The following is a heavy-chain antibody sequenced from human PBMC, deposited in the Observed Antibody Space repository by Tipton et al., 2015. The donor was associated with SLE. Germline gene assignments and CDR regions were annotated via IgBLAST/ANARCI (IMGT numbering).Heavy chain of an antibody. J-gene: IGHJ6*03. D-gene: IGHD2-2*02. V-gene: IGHV1-69*01. CDR2: IIPIFGTA. CDR1: GGTFSSYA. CDR3: AMIGGCSSTSCYRAPMDV. Sequence: QLVQSGPEVKKPGSSVKVSCKASGGTFSSYAISWVRQAPGQGLEWMGGIIPIFGTANYAQKFQGRVTITTDESTSTAYMELSSLRSEDTAVYYCAMIGGCSSTSCYRAPMDVWGKGTTVTVSS.